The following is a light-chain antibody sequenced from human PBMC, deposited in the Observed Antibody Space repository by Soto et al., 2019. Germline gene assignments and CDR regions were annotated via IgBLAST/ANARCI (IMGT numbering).Light chain of an antibody. V-gene: IGKV3D-15*02. CDR2: GAS. Sequence: EIVMTQSPATLSVSPGETATLSCRASQSISSDLAWYQQKHGQAPRLVIYGASNRATGIPARFSGSGSGTDFTLTISSLQSEDFAVYYCLQDYNLPITFGQGTRLEIK. CDR1: QSISSD. J-gene: IGKJ5*01. CDR3: LQDYNLPIT.